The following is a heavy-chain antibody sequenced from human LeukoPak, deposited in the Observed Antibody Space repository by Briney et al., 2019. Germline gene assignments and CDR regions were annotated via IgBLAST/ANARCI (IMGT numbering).Heavy chain of an antibody. CDR1: GYSFTSYW. D-gene: IGHD2-2*01. Sequence: GESLKISCKGSGYSFTSYWIGWERQMPGKGLEWMGIIYPGDSDTRYSPSFQGQVTLSADKSISTAYLQWSSLKASDTAMYYCARHYCSSTSCYFDYWGQGTLVTVSS. CDR2: IYPGDSDT. CDR3: ARHYCSSTSCYFDY. J-gene: IGHJ4*02. V-gene: IGHV5-51*01.